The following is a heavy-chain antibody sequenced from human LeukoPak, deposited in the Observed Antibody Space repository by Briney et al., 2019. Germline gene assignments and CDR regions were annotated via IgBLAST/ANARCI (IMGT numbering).Heavy chain of an antibody. CDR3: AKWGDLRYYYYGMDV. Sequence: GRSLRLSCAASGFTFSSYAMHWVRQAPGKGLEWVAVISYDGTNKFYADSVKGRFTISRDNSKNTLYLQMNSLRAEDTAVYYCAKWGDLRYYYYGMDVWGQGTTVTVSS. V-gene: IGHV3-30-3*02. CDR1: GFTFSSYA. CDR2: ISYDGTNK. J-gene: IGHJ6*02. D-gene: IGHD3-16*01.